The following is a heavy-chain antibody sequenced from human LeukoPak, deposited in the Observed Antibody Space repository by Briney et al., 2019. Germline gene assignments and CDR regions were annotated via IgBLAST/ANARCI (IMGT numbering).Heavy chain of an antibody. Sequence: SVKVSCKASGGTFSSYAISWVRQAPGQGLEWMGRIIPILGIANYAQKFQGRVTITADKSTSTAYMEVSGLRAEGAGGYYCARTSFHYSYGYGGGLYFDYWGQGTLVTVSS. J-gene: IGHJ4*02. CDR3: ARTSFHYSYGYGGGLYFDY. CDR2: IIPILGIA. V-gene: IGHV1-69*04. D-gene: IGHD5-18*01. CDR1: GGTFSSYA.